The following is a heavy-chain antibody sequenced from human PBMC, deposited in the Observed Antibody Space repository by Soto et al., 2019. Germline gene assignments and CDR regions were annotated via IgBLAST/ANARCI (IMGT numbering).Heavy chain of an antibody. CDR1: GFTFSSYA. Sequence: PGGSLRLSCAASGFTFSSYAMHWVRRAPGKGLEWVAVISYDGSNKYYADSVKGRFTISRDNSKNTLYLQMNSLRAEDTAVYYCARGPYCSSTSCHSGGMDVWGQGTTVTVSS. V-gene: IGHV3-30-3*01. J-gene: IGHJ6*02. CDR3: ARGPYCSSTSCHSGGMDV. D-gene: IGHD2-2*01. CDR2: ISYDGSNK.